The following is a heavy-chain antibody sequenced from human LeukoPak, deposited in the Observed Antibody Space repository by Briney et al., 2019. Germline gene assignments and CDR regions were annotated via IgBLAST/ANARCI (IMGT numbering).Heavy chain of an antibody. CDR2: ISSSSSYI. D-gene: IGHD3-22*01. CDR1: GFTFSSYS. V-gene: IGHV3-21*01. CDR3: ARGPEGDYYDSSGTDY. J-gene: IGHJ4*02. Sequence: GGSLRLSCAASGFTFSSYSMNWVRQAPGKGPEWVSSISSSSSYIYYADSVKGRFTISRDNAKNSLYLQMNSLRAEDTAVYYCARGPEGDYYDSSGTDYWGQGTLVTVSS.